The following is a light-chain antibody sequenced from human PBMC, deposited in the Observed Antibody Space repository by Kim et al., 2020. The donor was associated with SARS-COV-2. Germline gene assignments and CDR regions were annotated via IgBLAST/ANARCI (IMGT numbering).Light chain of an antibody. CDR3: QAWDSSTAVV. Sequence: VSPGQTASITCSGNELGYKYTSWYQQKPGQSPVLVMYQDSKRPSGIPERFSGSNSGNTATLTISGTQAMDEADYYCQAWDSSTAVVFGGGTADRP. CDR1: ELGYKY. V-gene: IGLV3-1*01. J-gene: IGLJ2*01. CDR2: QDS.